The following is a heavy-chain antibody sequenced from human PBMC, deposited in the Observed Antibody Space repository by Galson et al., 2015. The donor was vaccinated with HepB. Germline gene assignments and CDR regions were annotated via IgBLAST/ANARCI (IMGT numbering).Heavy chain of an antibody. CDR2: IRSKAYGGTT. J-gene: IGHJ4*02. CDR3: TSGYSSSWVYFDY. CDR1: GFTFGDYA. D-gene: IGHD6-13*01. Sequence: PLRLSCAASGFTFGDYAMSWVRQAPGKGLEWVGFIRSKAYGGTTEYAASVKGRFTISRDDSKSIAYLQMNSLKTEDTAVYYCTSGYSSSWVYFDYWGQGTLVTVSS. V-gene: IGHV3-49*04.